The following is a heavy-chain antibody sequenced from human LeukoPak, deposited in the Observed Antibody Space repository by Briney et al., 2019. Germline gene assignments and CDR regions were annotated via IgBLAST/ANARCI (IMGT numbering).Heavy chain of an antibody. CDR1: RFTLSNDW. D-gene: IGHD6-19*01. V-gene: IGHV3-7*01. J-gene: IGHJ4*02. CDR2: IKQVGSET. Sequence: GGSLRLSCAASRFTLSNDWMSWVRQPPRKGLEWVANIKQVGSETYYVASVKGRFTISSDNAKNSLSLQMNSLRAEDTAVYYCARQRGSGCLDYWGQGTLVTVSS. CDR3: ARQRGSGCLDY.